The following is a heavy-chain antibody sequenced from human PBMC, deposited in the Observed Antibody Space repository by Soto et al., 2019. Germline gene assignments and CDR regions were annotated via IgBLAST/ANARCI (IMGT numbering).Heavy chain of an antibody. J-gene: IGHJ5*01. V-gene: IGHV4-31*03. Sequence: SETLSLTCTVSGGSISSGGYYWSWIRQHPGKGLEWIGYIYYSGSTYYNPSLKSRVTISVDTSKNQFSLKMTSVTAADTAIYFCARAERFPRSWFDSWGQGTQVTVSS. CDR3: ARAERFPRSWFDS. CDR2: IYYSGST. CDR1: GGSISSGGYY.